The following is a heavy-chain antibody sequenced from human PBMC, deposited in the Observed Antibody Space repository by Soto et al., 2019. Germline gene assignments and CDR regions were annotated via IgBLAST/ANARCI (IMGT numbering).Heavy chain of an antibody. CDR1: GYTFTSYD. D-gene: IGHD2-21*02. V-gene: IGHV1-8*01. CDR2: MNPNSGNT. J-gene: IGHJ4*02. CDR3: ARSIVVVTALDY. Sequence: ASVKVSCKASGYTFTSYDINWVRQATGQEFEYLGWMNPNSGNTGYVKKFQGRVTMTRDTSMSTAYMELSSLRSEDTAVYYCARSIVVVTALDYWGQGTLVTVSS.